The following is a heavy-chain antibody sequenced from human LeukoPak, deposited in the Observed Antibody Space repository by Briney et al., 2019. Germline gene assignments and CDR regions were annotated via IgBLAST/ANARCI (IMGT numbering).Heavy chain of an antibody. CDR3: ARDWGYDFWSGYYPGWFDP. CDR2: IYYSGST. V-gene: IGHV4-39*07. Sequence: SETLSLTCTVSGGSISSSSYYWGWIRQPPGKGLGWIGGIYYSGSTYYNPSLKSRVTISVDTSKNQFSLKLSSVTAADTAVYYCARDWGYDFWSGYYPGWFDPWGQGTLVTVSS. CDR1: GGSISSSSYY. J-gene: IGHJ5*02. D-gene: IGHD3-3*01.